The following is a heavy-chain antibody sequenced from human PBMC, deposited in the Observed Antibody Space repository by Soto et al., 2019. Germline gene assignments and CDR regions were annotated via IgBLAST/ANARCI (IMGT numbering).Heavy chain of an antibody. V-gene: IGHV1-24*01. CDR3: ATLTDCSSTSCYVEDAFDI. D-gene: IGHD2-2*01. CDR2: FDPEDGET. CDR1: GYTLTELS. J-gene: IGHJ3*02. Sequence: GASVKVSCKVSGYTLTELSMHWVRQAPGKGLEWMGGFDPEDGETIYAQKYQSRVTMTEDTSTDTAYMELSSLSSEDTAVYYCATLTDCSSTSCYVEDAFDIWGQGTMVTVSS.